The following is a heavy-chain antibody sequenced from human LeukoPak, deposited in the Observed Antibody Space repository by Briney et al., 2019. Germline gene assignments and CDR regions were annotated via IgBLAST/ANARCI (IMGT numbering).Heavy chain of an antibody. CDR3: ARDGAYYDFWSGYYTDYYYYGMDV. V-gene: IGHV4-4*07. J-gene: IGHJ6*02. Sequence: SETLSLTCTVSGGSISSYYWSWIRQPAGKGLEWIGRIYTSGSTNYNPSLKSRVTMSVDTSKNQFSLKLSSVTAAGTAVYYCARDGAYYDFWSGYYTDYYYYGMDVWGQGTTVTVSS. D-gene: IGHD3-3*01. CDR1: GGSISSYY. CDR2: IYTSGST.